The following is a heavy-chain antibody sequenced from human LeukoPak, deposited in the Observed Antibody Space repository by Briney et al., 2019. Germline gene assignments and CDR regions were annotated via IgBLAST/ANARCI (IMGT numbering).Heavy chain of an antibody. D-gene: IGHD6-13*01. J-gene: IGHJ4*02. CDR2: ISGSGGST. V-gene: IGHV3-23*01. CDR1: GFTFNTYA. Sequence: GGSLRLSCAVSGFTFNTYAMSWVRQIPGKGLEWVSAISGSGGSTYYADSVKGRFTISRDNSKNTLYLQMNSLRAEDTAVYYCAKEKGAGSWYAIFDYWGQGTLVTVSS. CDR3: AKEKGAGSWYAIFDY.